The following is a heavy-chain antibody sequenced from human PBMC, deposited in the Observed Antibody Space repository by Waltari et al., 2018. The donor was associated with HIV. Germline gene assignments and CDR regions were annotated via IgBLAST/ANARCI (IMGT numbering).Heavy chain of an antibody. V-gene: IGHV3-9*01. CDR2: ISGNSGSL. Sequence: EVQLVESGGGLVQPGRSLRLSCAASGFPFDDYAMHWVRQAPGKGLEGVSGISGNSGSLGYADSVKVRFTISRDNAKNSLYLQMNSLRAEDTALYYCAKGQTLYWYFDLWGRGTLVTVSS. CDR1: GFPFDDYA. CDR3: AKGQTLYWYFDL. J-gene: IGHJ2*01.